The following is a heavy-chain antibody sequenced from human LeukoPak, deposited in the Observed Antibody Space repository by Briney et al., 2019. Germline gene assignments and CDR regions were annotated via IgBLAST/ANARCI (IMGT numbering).Heavy chain of an antibody. Sequence: ASVKVSCKTSGYTFTGQYLHWVRQAPGQGLEWMGWINPNSGGTNYAQKFQGRVTMTRDTSISTAYMELSRLRSDDTAVYYCARIASSPIDYWGQGTLVTVSS. CDR1: GYTFTGQY. D-gene: IGHD2-21*01. V-gene: IGHV1-2*02. J-gene: IGHJ4*02. CDR2: INPNSGGT. CDR3: ARIASSPIDY.